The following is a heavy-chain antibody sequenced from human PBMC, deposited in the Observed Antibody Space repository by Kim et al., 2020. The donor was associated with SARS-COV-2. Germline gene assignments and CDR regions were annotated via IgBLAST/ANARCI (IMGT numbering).Heavy chain of an antibody. D-gene: IGHD4-4*01. Sequence: ASVKVSCKASGYTFTSYYMHWVRQAPGQGLEWMGIINPSGGSTSYAQKFQGRVTMTRDTSTSTVYMELSSLRSEDTAVYYCARGGYSNYTREPYYFDYWGQGTLVTVSS. J-gene: IGHJ4*02. V-gene: IGHV1-46*01. CDR1: GYTFTSYY. CDR3: ARGGYSNYTREPYYFDY. CDR2: INPSGGST.